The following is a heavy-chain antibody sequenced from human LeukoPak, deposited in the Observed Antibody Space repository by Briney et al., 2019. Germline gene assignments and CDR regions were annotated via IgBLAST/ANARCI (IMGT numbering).Heavy chain of an antibody. J-gene: IGHJ4*02. CDR3: AMFHYYDSSGCYRTRFDY. Sequence: ASVKVSCKASGGTFSSYAISWVRQAPGQGLEWMGGIIPIFGTANYAQKFQGRVTITADESTSTAYMELSSLRSEDTAVYYCAMFHYYDSSGCYRTRFDYWGQGTLVTVSS. V-gene: IGHV1-69*13. CDR1: GGTFSSYA. CDR2: IIPIFGTA. D-gene: IGHD3-22*01.